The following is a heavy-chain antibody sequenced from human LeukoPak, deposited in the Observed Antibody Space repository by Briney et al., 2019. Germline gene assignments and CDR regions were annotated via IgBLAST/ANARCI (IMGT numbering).Heavy chain of an antibody. J-gene: IGHJ4*02. V-gene: IGHV1-69*05. CDR2: IIPIFGTA. D-gene: IGHD6-19*01. CDR1: GGTFSSYA. CDR3: ARAVAVAGIGYYFDY. Sequence: TSVKVSCKASGGTFSSYAISWVRQAPGQGLEWTGRIIPIFGTANYAQKFQGRVTITTDESTSTAYMELSSLRSEDTAVYYCARAVAVAGIGYYFDYWGQGTLVTVSS.